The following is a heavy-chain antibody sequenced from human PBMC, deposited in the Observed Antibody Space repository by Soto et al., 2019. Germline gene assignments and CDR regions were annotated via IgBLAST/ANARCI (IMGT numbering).Heavy chain of an antibody. CDR1: GYTFTSYG. D-gene: IGHD3-3*01. CDR2: ISAYNGNT. Sequence: GASVKVSCKASGYTFTSYGISWVRQAPGQGLEWMGWISAYNGNTNYAQKLQGRVTMTTDTSTSTAYMELRSLRSDDTAVYYCARGESYYDFWSGYASYFYYHMDVWGKGTTVTVSS. V-gene: IGHV1-18*01. CDR3: ARGESYYDFWSGYASYFYYHMDV. J-gene: IGHJ6*03.